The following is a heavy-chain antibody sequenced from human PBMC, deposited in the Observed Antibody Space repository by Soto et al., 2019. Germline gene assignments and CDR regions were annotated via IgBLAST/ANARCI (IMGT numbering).Heavy chain of an antibody. CDR1: GYTFTSYG. J-gene: IGHJ4*02. V-gene: IGHV1-3*01. CDR2: INPGNGNT. Sequence: ASVKVSCKASGYTFTSYGMNWVRQAPGRGLEWMGWINPGNGNTKYSQKFQGRVIIERDTSASTAYMELSSLRTEDTAVYYCARVPNQQAIGPFYDIWGQGTLVTVSS. CDR3: ARVPNQQAIGPFYDI. D-gene: IGHD2-2*01.